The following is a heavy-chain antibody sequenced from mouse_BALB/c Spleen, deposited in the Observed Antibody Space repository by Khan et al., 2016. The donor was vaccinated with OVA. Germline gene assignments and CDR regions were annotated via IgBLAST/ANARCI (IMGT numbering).Heavy chain of an antibody. CDR2: INPRSG. CDR3: ARRTTEYALDY. CDR1: GYTFTSHT. V-gene: IGHV1-4*01. Sequence: VQLQESGAELARPGASVKMSCKASGYTFTSHTMHWIKQRPGQGLEWIGYINPRSGYNQKLNDKATLTADISSSTAYMQLSSRTSEDSAVYYCARRTTEYALDYWGQGTSVTVSS. D-gene: IGHD2-14*01. J-gene: IGHJ4*01.